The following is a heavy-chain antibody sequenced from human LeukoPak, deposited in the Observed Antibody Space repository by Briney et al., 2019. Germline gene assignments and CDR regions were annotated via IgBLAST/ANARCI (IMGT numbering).Heavy chain of an antibody. CDR1: GFTFSSYA. D-gene: IGHD1-26*01. V-gene: IGHV3-30*04. CDR3: ARASGSYSPFDY. CDR2: ISYDGSNK. J-gene: IGHJ4*02. Sequence: PGRSLRLSCAASGFTFSSYAMHWVRQAPGKGLEGVAVISYDGSNKYYADSVKVRFTTSRDNSKNTLYLQMNSLRAEDTAVYYCARASGSYSPFDYWGQGTLVTVSS.